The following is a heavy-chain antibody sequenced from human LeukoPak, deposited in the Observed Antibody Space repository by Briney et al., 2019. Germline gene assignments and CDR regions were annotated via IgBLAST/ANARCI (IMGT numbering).Heavy chain of an antibody. D-gene: IGHD3-10*01. J-gene: IGHJ4*02. Sequence: GGSLGLSCAASGFTFRSYWMGWVRQAPGKGLEWVANMQPDGGEKYYVDSVKGRFTVSRDNAKSSLYLQMNSLRAEDTAVYYCARETPYGSLTFDYWGQGTRVTVSS. CDR3: ARETPYGSLTFDY. V-gene: IGHV3-7*01. CDR1: GFTFRSYW. CDR2: MQPDGGEK.